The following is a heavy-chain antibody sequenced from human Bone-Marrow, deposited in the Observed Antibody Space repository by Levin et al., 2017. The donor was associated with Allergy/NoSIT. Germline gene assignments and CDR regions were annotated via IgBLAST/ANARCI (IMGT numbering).Heavy chain of an antibody. J-gene: IGHJ4*02. V-gene: IGHV3-33*01. CDR1: GFTFNDYA. D-gene: IGHD6-13*01. CDR3: ATDSSRWSPKYYFDF. CDR2: IWPDGNDK. Sequence: RTGGSLRLSCAASGFTFNDYAMHWVRQAPGKGLEWVAVIWPDGNDKSFADSVKGRFTISRDNSKNSLFLQMNSLRAEDTAVYYCATDSSRWSPKYYFDFWGQGTLVTVSS.